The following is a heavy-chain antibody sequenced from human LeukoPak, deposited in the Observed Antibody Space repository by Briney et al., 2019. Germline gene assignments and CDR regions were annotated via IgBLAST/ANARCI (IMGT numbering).Heavy chain of an antibody. CDR1: GFTLSGNS. CDR3: TGSGGNSC. J-gene: IGHJ3*01. CDR2: IYADGNT. V-gene: IGHV3-74*01. D-gene: IGHD6-13*01. Sequence: GGSLRLSCAASGFTLSGNSMNWASQAPGKGLVWVSSIYADGNTFYADSVKGRFTISRDNAKNTVYLQMNSLRGEDTAVYYCTGSGGNSCWGQGTMVTVSS.